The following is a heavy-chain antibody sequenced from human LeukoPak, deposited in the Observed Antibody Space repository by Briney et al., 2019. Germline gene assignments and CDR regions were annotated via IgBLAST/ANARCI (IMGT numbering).Heavy chain of an antibody. D-gene: IGHD1-14*01. CDR2: ISGSGGGT. Sequence: GGSLRLSCAASGFTFSSYAMSWVRQAPGKGLEWVSAISGSGGGTYYADSVKGRFTISRDNSKNTLYLQMNSLRAEDTAVYYCANRRNAISTHDYWGQGTLVTVSS. J-gene: IGHJ4*02. CDR1: GFTFSSYA. V-gene: IGHV3-23*01. CDR3: ANRRNAISTHDY.